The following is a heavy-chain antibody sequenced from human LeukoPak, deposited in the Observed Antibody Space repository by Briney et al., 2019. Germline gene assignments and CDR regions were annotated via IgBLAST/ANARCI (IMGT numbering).Heavy chain of an antibody. D-gene: IGHD6-13*01. CDR1: GGSISSYY. Sequence: SETLSLTCTVSGGSISSYYWSWIRQPTGKGLEWIGRIYTSGSTNYNPSLKSRVTMSVDTSKNQFSLKLSSVTAADTAVYYWARAPQRSSAAAGTGWFDPWGQGTLVNVSS. CDR2: IYTSGST. CDR3: ARAPQRSSAAAGTGWFDP. J-gene: IGHJ5*02. V-gene: IGHV4-4*07.